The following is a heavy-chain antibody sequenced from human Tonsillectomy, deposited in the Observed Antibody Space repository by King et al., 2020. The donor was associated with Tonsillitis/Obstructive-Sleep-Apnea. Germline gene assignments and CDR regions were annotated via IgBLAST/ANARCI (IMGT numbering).Heavy chain of an antibody. CDR2: IYYSGST. CDR1: GGYISSYY. CDR3: ARDMVLEAGGDAFDI. V-gene: IGHV4-59*01. Sequence: QLQESGPGLVKPSETLSLTCTVSGGYISSYYWSWIRQPPGKGLDWIGYIYYSGSTNYNPSLKSRVTISVDTSKNQFSLKLSSVTAPDTAVYYCARDMVLEAGGDAFDIWGQGTMVTVSS. D-gene: IGHD2-8*01. J-gene: IGHJ3*02.